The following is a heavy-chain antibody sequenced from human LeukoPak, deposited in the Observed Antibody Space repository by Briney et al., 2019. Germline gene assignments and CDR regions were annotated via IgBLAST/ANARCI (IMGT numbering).Heavy chain of an antibody. D-gene: IGHD6-13*01. J-gene: IGHJ4*02. CDR2: INPNSGGT. Sequence: ASVKVSCKASGYTFTGYYMHWVRQAPGQGLEWMGWINPNSGGTNYAQKLQGRVTMTTDTSTSTAYMELRSLRSDDTAVYYCARDNVIAAAGPPVLDYWGQGTLVTVSS. V-gene: IGHV1-2*02. CDR3: ARDNVIAAAGPPVLDY. CDR1: GYTFTGYY.